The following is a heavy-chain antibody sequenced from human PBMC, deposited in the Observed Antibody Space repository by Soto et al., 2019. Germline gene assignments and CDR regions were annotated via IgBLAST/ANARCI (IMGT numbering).Heavy chain of an antibody. Sequence: QVQLVQSGAEVKKPESSVRVSCKASGGTLNRNTISWVRQAPGQGLEWMGRIIPMFGIQKYAQKFQGRVTITADRSTNTAYMELSSLRSEDTAVYYCARGTPAPTYYFDFWGQGSLVTVSS. J-gene: IGHJ4*02. CDR3: ARGTPAPTYYFDF. D-gene: IGHD2-15*01. V-gene: IGHV1-69*02. CDR1: GGTLNRNT. CDR2: IIPMFGIQ.